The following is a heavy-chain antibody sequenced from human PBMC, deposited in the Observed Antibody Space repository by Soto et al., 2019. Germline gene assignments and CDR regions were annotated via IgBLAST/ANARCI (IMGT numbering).Heavy chain of an antibody. J-gene: IGHJ4*02. CDR3: ARSYYNAPHFDY. V-gene: IGHV1-2*02. CDR1: GYTFSAYY. CDR2: INPKSGGT. Sequence: ASVKVSCKASGYTFSAYYIHWVRQAPGQGLEWMGWINPKSGGTNYAQKLQGRVTMTTDTSTSTAYMELRSLRSDDTAVYYCARSYYNAPHFDYWGQGTLVTVSS. D-gene: IGHD3-10*01.